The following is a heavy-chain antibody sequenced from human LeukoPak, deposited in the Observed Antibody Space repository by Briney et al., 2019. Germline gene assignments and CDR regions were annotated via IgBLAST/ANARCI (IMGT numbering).Heavy chain of an antibody. V-gene: IGHV1-2*02. D-gene: IGHD3-22*01. J-gene: IGHJ4*02. CDR3: ARSKYYYDSSGYYYYFDY. CDR2: INPNSGGT. Sequence: ASVKVSCKASGYTFTGYYMHWVRQAPGQGLEWMGWINPNSGGTNYAQKFQGRVTMTRDTSISTAYMELSRLRSDDTAVYYCARSKYYYDSSGYYYYFDYWGQGTLVTVSS. CDR1: GYTFTGYY.